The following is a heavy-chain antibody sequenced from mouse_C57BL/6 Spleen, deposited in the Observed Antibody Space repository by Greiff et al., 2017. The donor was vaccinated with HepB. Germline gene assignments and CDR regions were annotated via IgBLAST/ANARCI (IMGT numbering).Heavy chain of an antibody. D-gene: IGHD1-1*02. CDR1: GYTFTDYN. CDR3: AREKDYYDCGRALDY. V-gene: IGHV1-18*01. CDR2: INPNNGGT. Sequence: VQLQQSGPELVKPGASVKISCKASGYTFTDYNMDWVKQSHGKSLEWIGDINPNNGGTNYNQKFKSKAKLTVDKSSSTAYVELRSLTSEDTAVDYCAREKDYYDCGRALDYWGQGTSVTVSS. J-gene: IGHJ4*01.